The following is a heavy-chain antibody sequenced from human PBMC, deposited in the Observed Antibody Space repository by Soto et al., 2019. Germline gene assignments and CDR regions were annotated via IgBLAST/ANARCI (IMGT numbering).Heavy chain of an antibody. J-gene: IGHJ4*02. CDR1: GGSISSYY. Sequence: SETLSLTCTVSGGSISSYYWSWIRQPPGEGLEWIGYIYYSGSTNYNPSLKSRVTISVDTSKNQFSLKLSSVTAADTAVYYCARGGGKSSWYGQDFDYWGQGTLVTVSS. CDR3: ARGGGKSSWYGQDFDY. V-gene: IGHV4-59*01. D-gene: IGHD6-13*01. CDR2: IYYSGST.